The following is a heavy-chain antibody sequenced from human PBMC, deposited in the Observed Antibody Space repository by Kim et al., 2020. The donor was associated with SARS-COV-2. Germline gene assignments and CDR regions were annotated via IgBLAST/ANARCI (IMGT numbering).Heavy chain of an antibody. CDR3: TTFWSNWNYELVDI. CDR2: IKSKTDGGTT. V-gene: IGHV3-15*01. CDR1: GFTFSNAW. Sequence: GGSLRLSCAASGFTFSNAWMSWVRQAPGKGLEWVGRIKSKTDGGTTDYAAPVKGRFTISRDDSKNTLYLQMNSLKTEDTAVYYCTTFWSNWNYELVDIWGQGTMVTVSS. D-gene: IGHD1-7*01. J-gene: IGHJ3*02.